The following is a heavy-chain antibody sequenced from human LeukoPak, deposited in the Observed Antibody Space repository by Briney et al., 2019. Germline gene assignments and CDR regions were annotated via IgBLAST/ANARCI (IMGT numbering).Heavy chain of an antibody. V-gene: IGHV3-74*01. CDR3: ARNLLRHDAFDI. CDR1: GFTFSSYW. D-gene: IGHD2-15*01. J-gene: IGHJ3*02. CDR2: INSDGSST. Sequence: RGSLRLSCAASGFTFSSYWMHWVRQAPGKGLVWVSRINSDGSSTSYADSVKGRFTISRDNAKNTLYLQMNSLRAEDTAVYYCARNLLRHDAFDIWGQGTMVTVSS.